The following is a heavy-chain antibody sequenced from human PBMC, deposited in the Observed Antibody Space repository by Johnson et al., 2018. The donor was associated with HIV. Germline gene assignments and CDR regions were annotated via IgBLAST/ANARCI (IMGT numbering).Heavy chain of an antibody. V-gene: IGHV3-20*04. Sequence: VQLVESGGGVVQPGGSLRLSCAASGFTFSSYAMSWVRQAPGKGLEWVSDINWDGGTIDYAGSVKGRFTISRDNAKNSLSLQMNSLRAEDTALYYCAREGGGNLEAFDIWGQGTLVTVSS. D-gene: IGHD4-23*01. J-gene: IGHJ3*02. CDR2: INWDGGTI. CDR3: AREGGGNLEAFDI. CDR1: GFTFSSYA.